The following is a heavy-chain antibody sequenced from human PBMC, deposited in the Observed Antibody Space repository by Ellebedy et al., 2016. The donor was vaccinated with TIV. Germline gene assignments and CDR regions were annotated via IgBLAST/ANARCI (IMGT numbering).Heavy chain of an antibody. Sequence: GESLKISCATSAFTRRNFGSHWVRQSPGKGLEWVAFIRFDGSNKYYADSVKVRFTVSRDISKSTVYLQMTSLRPEDTAIYYCAKDAAFQPAISADGLALDYWGQGTLVTVSS. CDR3: AKDAAFQPAISADGLALDY. J-gene: IGHJ4*02. CDR1: AFTRRNFG. D-gene: IGHD1-14*01. CDR2: IRFDGSNK. V-gene: IGHV3-30*02.